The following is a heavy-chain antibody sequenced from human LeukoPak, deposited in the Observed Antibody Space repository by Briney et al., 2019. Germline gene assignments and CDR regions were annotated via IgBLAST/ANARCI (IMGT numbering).Heavy chain of an antibody. V-gene: IGHV3-66*02. Sequence: GGSLRLSCAASGFIVSSNYMSWVRQAPGKGLEWVSVIYSGGSTYCADSGKGRFTISRDKSKNTLFLQMNSLRVEDTAVYYCARGVHDFWSGFYFDYWGQGTLVTVSS. J-gene: IGHJ4*02. CDR1: GFIVSSNY. CDR2: IYSGGST. D-gene: IGHD3-3*01. CDR3: ARGVHDFWSGFYFDY.